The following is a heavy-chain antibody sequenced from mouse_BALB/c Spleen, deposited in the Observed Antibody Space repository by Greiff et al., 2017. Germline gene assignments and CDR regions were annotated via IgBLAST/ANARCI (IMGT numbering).Heavy chain of an antibody. J-gene: IGHJ4*01. CDR3: TRGYGNYPYAMDY. CDR1: GYTFTSYY. Sequence: QVQLKESGAELVKPGASVKLSCKASGYTFTSYYMYWVKQRPGQGLEWIGEINPSNGGTNFNEKFKSKATLTVDKSSSTAYMQLSSLTSEDSAVYYCTRGYGNYPYAMDYWGQGTSVTVSS. D-gene: IGHD2-1*01. CDR2: INPSNGGT. V-gene: IGHV1S81*02.